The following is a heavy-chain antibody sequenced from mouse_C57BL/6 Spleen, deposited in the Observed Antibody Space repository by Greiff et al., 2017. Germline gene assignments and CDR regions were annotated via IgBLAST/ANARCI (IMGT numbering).Heavy chain of an antibody. D-gene: IGHD1-1*01. CDR1: GFTFSDYY. Sequence: EVKLVESEGGLVQPGSSMKLSCTASGFTFSDYYMAWVRQVPEKGLEWVANLNSDGSSTYYLDSLKSRFIISRDNAKNILYLQMSSLKSEDTATYYCARDTGSSYPYYYAMDYWGQGTSVTVSS. CDR2: LNSDGSST. V-gene: IGHV5-16*01. CDR3: ARDTGSSYPYYYAMDY. J-gene: IGHJ4*01.